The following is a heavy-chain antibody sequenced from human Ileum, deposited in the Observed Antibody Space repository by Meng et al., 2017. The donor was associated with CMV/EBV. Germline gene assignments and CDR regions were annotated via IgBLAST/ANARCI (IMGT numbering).Heavy chain of an antibody. J-gene: IGHJ4*02. CDR2: VHHSGIT. CDR3: ATNSEDY. V-gene: IGHV4-34*01. CDR1: VGSFSDYY. D-gene: IGHD4-23*01. Sequence: QVQLTQWGAVLLKPSETLSLTCDVYVGSFSDYYWIWIRQSPGKGLEWIGEVHHSGITNYNPSLKSRVTISVDTSKNQFFLKLTSVTAADIGLYYCATNSEDYWGQGTLVTVLL.